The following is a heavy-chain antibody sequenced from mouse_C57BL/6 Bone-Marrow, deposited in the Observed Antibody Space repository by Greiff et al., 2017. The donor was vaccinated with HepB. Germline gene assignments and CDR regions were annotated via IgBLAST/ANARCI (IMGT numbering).Heavy chain of an antibody. D-gene: IGHD2-12*01. CDR1: GFTFSSYA. CDR2: ISDGGSYT. J-gene: IGHJ4*01. CDR3: ARDYEDY. Sequence: EVKLVESGGGLVKPGGSLKLSCAASGFTFSSYAMSWVRQTPEKRLEWVATISDGGSYTYYPDNVKGRFTISRDNAKNNLYLQMSHLKSEDTAMYYCARDYEDYWGQGTSVTVSS. V-gene: IGHV5-4*01.